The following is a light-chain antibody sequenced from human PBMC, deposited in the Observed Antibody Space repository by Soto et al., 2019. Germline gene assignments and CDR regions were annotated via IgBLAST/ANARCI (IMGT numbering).Light chain of an antibody. CDR1: QTLDSM. Sequence: IVLTQSPATLSVSPGERATRSCWASQTLDSMVAWYQQKSGQAPRLLIYSASARATGVPARFSGYGSGTDFTLTISSLQSADLGVYYYLQYKDWPTTFGQGTKVEV. J-gene: IGKJ1*01. V-gene: IGKV3-15*01. CDR3: LQYKDWPTT. CDR2: SAS.